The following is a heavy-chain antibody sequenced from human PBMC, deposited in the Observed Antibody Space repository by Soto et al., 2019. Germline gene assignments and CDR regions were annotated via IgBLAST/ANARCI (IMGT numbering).Heavy chain of an antibody. CDR3: ARDGYCSGGSCYGAMSAFDI. CDR2: TYYRSKWYN. Sequence: LSLTCAISGDSVSSNSAAWNWIRQSPSRGLEWLGRTYYRSKWYNDYAVSVKSRITINPDTSKNQFSLQLNSVTPEDTAVYYCARDGYCSGGSCYGAMSAFDIWGQGTMVTVSS. D-gene: IGHD2-15*01. CDR1: GDSVSSNSAA. J-gene: IGHJ3*02. V-gene: IGHV6-1*01.